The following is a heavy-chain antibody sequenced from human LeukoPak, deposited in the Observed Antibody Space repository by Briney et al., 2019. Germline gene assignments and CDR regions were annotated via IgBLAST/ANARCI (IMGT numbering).Heavy chain of an antibody. CDR3: AKDRDIVATRRLDY. J-gene: IGHJ4*02. CDR1: GFTFSSYA. Sequence: PGGSLRLSCAASGFTFSSYAMSWVRQAPGKGLEWVSAISGSGGSTYYADSVKGRFTISRDNSKNTLHLQMNSLRAEDTAVYYCAKDRDIVATRRLDYWGQGTLVTVSS. CDR2: ISGSGGST. D-gene: IGHD5-12*01. V-gene: IGHV3-23*01.